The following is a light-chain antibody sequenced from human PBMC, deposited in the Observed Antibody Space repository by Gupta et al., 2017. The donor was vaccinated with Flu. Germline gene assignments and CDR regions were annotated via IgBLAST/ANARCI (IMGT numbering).Light chain of an antibody. CDR1: QSISSSS. Sequence: IVLTQSPGTLSLSPGERATLSCRASQSISSSSLAWYQQKLGQAPRLLIYAASSGATGIPDRFSGSGSGTDFTLTISRREPEDFAVYYCQHYGSSIFTFGPGPKWISN. V-gene: IGKV3-20*01. J-gene: IGKJ3*01. CDR2: AAS. CDR3: QHYGSSIFT.